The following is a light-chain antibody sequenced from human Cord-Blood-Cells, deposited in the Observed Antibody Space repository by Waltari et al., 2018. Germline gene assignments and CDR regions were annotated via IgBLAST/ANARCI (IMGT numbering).Light chain of an antibody. Sequence: ELVLTQSPATLSLSPGERATLSCRASQSVSSYLAWYHQKPGQAPRLLIYDASNRATGIPARFSGSGSGTDFTLTISSLEPEDFAVYYCQQRSNWPYTFGQGTKLEIK. J-gene: IGKJ2*01. V-gene: IGKV3-11*01. CDR3: QQRSNWPYT. CDR1: QSVSSY. CDR2: DAS.